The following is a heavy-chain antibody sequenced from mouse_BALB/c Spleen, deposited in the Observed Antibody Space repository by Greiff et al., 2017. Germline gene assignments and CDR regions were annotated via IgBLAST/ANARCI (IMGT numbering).Heavy chain of an antibody. CDR1: GYSITSDYA. D-gene: IGHD1-2*01. Sequence: DVQLVESGPGLVKPSQSLSLTCTVTGYSITSDYAWNWIRQFPGNKLEWMGYISYSGSTSYNPSLKSRISITRDTSKNQFFLQLNSVTTEDTATYYCARTHYYGAYFDYWGQGTTLTVSS. V-gene: IGHV3-2*02. CDR3: ARTHYYGAYFDY. CDR2: ISYSGST. J-gene: IGHJ2*01.